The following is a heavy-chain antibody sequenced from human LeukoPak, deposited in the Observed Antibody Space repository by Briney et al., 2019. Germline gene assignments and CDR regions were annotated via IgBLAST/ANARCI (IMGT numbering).Heavy chain of an antibody. CDR2: IYSGGST. CDR1: GFTVSSNY. V-gene: IGHV3-53*01. D-gene: IGHD2-8*01. CDR3: AKDPDCTSGICYTFFDY. Sequence: GGSLRLSCAASGFTVSSNYMSWVRQAPGKGLEWVSVIYSGGSTYYADSVKGRFTISRDNSKNTLYLQMNSLRAEDTAVYYCAKDPDCTSGICYTFFDYWGQGILVTVSS. J-gene: IGHJ4*02.